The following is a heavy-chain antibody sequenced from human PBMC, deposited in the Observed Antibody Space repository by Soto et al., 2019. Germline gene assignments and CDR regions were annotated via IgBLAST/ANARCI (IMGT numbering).Heavy chain of an antibody. J-gene: IGHJ4*02. Sequence: QVRLVESGGGVVQPGRSLRLSCEASGFTFSSYAMHWVRQAPGKGLEWVAVMSYDGSEKYFADSVKGRVIISRDDSKNVSYLEMNSLRVEDTALYYGAKARGKDYDSDYWGQGTQVTVSS. D-gene: IGHD3-16*01. V-gene: IGHV3-30*18. CDR2: MSYDGSEK. CDR1: GFTFSSYA. CDR3: AKARGKDYDSDY.